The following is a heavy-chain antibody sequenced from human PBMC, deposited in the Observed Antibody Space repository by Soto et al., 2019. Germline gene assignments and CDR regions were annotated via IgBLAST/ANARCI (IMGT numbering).Heavy chain of an antibody. J-gene: IGHJ1*01. D-gene: IGHD6-19*01. CDR2: IIPIFGTA. CDR1: GGTFSSYA. CDR3: ARSSGWYREVFQH. V-gene: IGHV1-69*06. Sequence: VASVKVSCKASGGTFSSYAISWVRQAPGQGLEWMGGIIPIFGTANYAQKFQGRVTITADKSTSTAYMELSSLRSEDTAVYYCARSSGWYREVFQHWGQGTLVTVSS.